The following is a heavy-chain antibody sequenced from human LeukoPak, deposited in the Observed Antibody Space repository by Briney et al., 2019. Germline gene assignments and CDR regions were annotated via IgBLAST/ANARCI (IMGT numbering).Heavy chain of an antibody. D-gene: IGHD2-8*01. J-gene: IGHJ6*02. Sequence: SETLSLTCTVSGGSISSYYWSWIRQSPGKGLEWIGYIYYSGSTNYSPSLKSRVTISVDTSKNQFSLNLTSVTAADTAVYYCARGVNYYYGMDVWGQGTTVTVSS. CDR3: ARGVNYYYGMDV. V-gene: IGHV4-59*08. CDR2: IYYSGST. CDR1: GGSISSYY.